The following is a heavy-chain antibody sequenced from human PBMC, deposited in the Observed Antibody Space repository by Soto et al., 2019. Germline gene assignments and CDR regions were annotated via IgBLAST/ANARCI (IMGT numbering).Heavy chain of an antibody. J-gene: IGHJ5*02. V-gene: IGHV5-51*01. D-gene: IGHD3-22*01. CDR1: GYRFTSYW. Sequence: GGSLKTYCRTPGYRFTSYWIAWVRPMPGKGLEWMGIIFPRDSDTRYSPSFQGQVTISADRSTSTVFLQWASLNASDTAVYFCARKDKSGYLNWFDPWGQGTLVTVSS. CDR2: IFPRDSDT. CDR3: ARKDKSGYLNWFDP.